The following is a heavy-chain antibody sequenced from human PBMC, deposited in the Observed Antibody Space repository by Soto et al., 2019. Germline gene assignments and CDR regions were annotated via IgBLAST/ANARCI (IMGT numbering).Heavy chain of an antibody. CDR3: ARDNIVVVPAAMPAFGAFDI. Sequence: QVQLVQSGAEVKKPGSSMKVSCKASGGTFSSYTISWVRQAPGQGLEWIGRIIPILGIANYAQKFQGRVTITADKSTSTAYMELSSLRSEDTAVYYCARDNIVVVPAAMPAFGAFDIWGQGTMVTVSS. J-gene: IGHJ3*02. V-gene: IGHV1-69*08. CDR2: IIPILGIA. D-gene: IGHD2-2*01. CDR1: GGTFSSYT.